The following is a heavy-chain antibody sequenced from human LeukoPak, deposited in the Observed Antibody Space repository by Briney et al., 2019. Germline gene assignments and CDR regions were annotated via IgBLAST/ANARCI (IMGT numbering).Heavy chain of an antibody. CDR3: ARDVVFDY. J-gene: IGHJ4*02. D-gene: IGHD2-21*01. Sequence: PGGSLRLSCAASGFTFSSYAMHWVRQAPGKGLEWVAVISYDGSNKYYADSVKGRFTISRDNSKNTLYLQMNSLRAEDTAVYYCARDVVFDYWGQGTLVSVSS. CDR1: GFTFSSYA. CDR2: ISYDGSNK. V-gene: IGHV3-30*04.